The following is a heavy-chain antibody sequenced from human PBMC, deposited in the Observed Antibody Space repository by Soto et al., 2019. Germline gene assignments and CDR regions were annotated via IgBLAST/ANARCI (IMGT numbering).Heavy chain of an antibody. Sequence: PAGSLRLSCAASGFTFSNAWMSWVRQAPGKGLQWVGRIKSKTDGGTTDYAAPVKGRFTISRDDSKNTLYLQMNSLKTEDTAVYYCTTDLYYDFWSGYIDYFDYWGQGTLVTVSS. D-gene: IGHD3-3*01. CDR1: GFTFSNAW. CDR3: TTDLYYDFWSGYIDYFDY. CDR2: IKSKTDGGTT. V-gene: IGHV3-15*01. J-gene: IGHJ4*02.